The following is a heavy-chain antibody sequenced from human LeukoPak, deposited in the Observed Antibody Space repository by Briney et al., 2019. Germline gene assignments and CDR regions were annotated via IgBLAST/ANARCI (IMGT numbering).Heavy chain of an antibody. D-gene: IGHD6-19*01. CDR3: AKDSIAVAGIYGAFDI. J-gene: IGHJ3*02. Sequence: PGGSLRLSCAASGFTFDDYAMHWVRQAPGKSLEWVSGISWNSGSIGYADSVKGRFTISRDNAKNSLYLQMNSLRAEDTALYYCAKDSIAVAGIYGAFDIWGQGTMVTVSS. CDR2: ISWNSGSI. V-gene: IGHV3-9*01. CDR1: GFTFDDYA.